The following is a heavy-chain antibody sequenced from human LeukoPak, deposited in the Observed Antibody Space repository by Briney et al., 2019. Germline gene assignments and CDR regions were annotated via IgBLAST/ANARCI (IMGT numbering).Heavy chain of an antibody. CDR3: ARDGIGSGWYYFDY. V-gene: IGHV4-59*01. J-gene: IGHJ4*02. CDR1: GGSISSYY. CDR2: IYYSGSP. D-gene: IGHD6-19*01. Sequence: SETLSLTCTVAGGSISSYYWSWIRQPPGKGLEWNGYIYYSGSPNYNPSLKSRVTISGDTSKNQFSLKLSSVPAADTAVYYCARDGIGSGWYYFDYWGQGTLVTVSS.